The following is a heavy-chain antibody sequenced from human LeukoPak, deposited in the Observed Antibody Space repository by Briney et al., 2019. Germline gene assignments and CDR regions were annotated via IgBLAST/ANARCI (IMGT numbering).Heavy chain of an antibody. CDR3: AKDREIAVAGYRWVAYFDY. V-gene: IGHV3-23*01. CDR1: GFTFSNYA. CDR2: ISGSGENI. D-gene: IGHD6-19*01. J-gene: IGHJ4*02. Sequence: GGSLRLSCVASGFTFSNYAMNWVRQAPGKGVEWVSLISGSGENIYYADSVKGRFTISRDNSKNTLYLQMNSLRGEDTAVYCCAKDREIAVAGYRWVAYFDYWGQGTLVTVSS.